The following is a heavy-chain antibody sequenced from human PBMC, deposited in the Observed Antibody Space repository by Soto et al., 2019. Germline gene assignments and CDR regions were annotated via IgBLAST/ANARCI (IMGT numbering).Heavy chain of an antibody. Sequence: ESGGGRVKPGGSLGLSCAASGFTFSSYSMNWVRQAPGKGLEWVSSISSSSSYIYYADSVKGRFTISRDNAKNSLYLQMNSLRAEDTAVYYCARGGSVPPHDYGDPDAFDIWGQGTMVTVSS. CDR2: ISSSSSYI. CDR1: GFTFSSYS. D-gene: IGHD4-17*01. V-gene: IGHV3-21*01. J-gene: IGHJ3*02. CDR3: ARGGSVPPHDYGDPDAFDI.